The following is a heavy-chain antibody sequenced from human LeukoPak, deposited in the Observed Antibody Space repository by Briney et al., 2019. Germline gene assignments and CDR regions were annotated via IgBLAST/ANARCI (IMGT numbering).Heavy chain of an antibody. Sequence: GGSLRLSCAASGFTFINYWMSWVRQAPGKGLEWVANIKQDGSEKYYVDSVKGRFTISRDNAKNSLYLQMSILRAADTAVYYCARVRIAVAVSAFDIWGQGTMVTVSS. CDR1: GFTFINYW. V-gene: IGHV3-7*01. CDR2: IKQDGSEK. CDR3: ARVRIAVAVSAFDI. D-gene: IGHD6-19*01. J-gene: IGHJ3*02.